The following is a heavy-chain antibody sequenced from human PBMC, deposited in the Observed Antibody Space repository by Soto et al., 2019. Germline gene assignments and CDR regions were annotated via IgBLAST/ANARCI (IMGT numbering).Heavy chain of an antibody. CDR2: ISYDGSNK. CDR3: AKIGGVAARPDSYYYYMDV. D-gene: IGHD6-6*01. CDR1: GFTFSSYG. J-gene: IGHJ6*03. V-gene: IGHV3-30*18. Sequence: SLKISCAASGFTFSSYGMHWVRQAPGKGLEWVAVISYDGSNKYYADSVKGRFTISRDKSKNTLYLQMNSLRAEDTAVYYCAKIGGVAARPDSYYYYMDVWGKGTTVTVSS.